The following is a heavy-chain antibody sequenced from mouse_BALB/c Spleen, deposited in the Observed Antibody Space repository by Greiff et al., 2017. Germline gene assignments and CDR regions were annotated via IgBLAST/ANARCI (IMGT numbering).Heavy chain of an antibody. V-gene: IGHV5-6-3*01. CDR2: INSNGGST. CDR3: ARDAAMDY. CDR1: GFTFSSYG. Sequence: EVKLVESGGGLVQPGGSLKLSCAASGFTFSSYGMSWVRQTPDKRLELVATINSNGGSTYYPDSVKGRFTISRDNAKNTLYLQMSSLKSEDTAMYYCARDAAMDYWGQGTSVTVSS. J-gene: IGHJ4*01.